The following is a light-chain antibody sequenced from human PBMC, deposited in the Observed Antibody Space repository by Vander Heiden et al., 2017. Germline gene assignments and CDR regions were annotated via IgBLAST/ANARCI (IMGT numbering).Light chain of an antibody. CDR3: QQDDSTPRT. Sequence: DIVMTQSQDSLAVSLGERATINCKSSQSVLYSSNNKNYLAWYQQKPGQPPKLLIYWASTRESGVPDRFSGSGSGTDFTLTISSLQAEDVAVYYCQQDDSTPRTFGQGTKLELK. CDR2: WAS. J-gene: IGKJ2*01. V-gene: IGKV4-1*01. CDR1: QSVLYSSNNKNY.